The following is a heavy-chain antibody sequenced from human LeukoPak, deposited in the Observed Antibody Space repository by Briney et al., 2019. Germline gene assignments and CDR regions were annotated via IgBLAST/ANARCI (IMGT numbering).Heavy chain of an antibody. Sequence: PGGSLSLSCEASGFSFSMYDMTWVRQAPGKGLEYVSSISSRSTYRFSADSVRGRFTISRDDAKNLLFLHMNSLRGDDTAVYCCARLGPGRDVSNSFDLWGQGTLVTVSS. CDR2: ISSRSTYR. D-gene: IGHD5-24*01. CDR3: ARLGPGRDVSNSFDL. V-gene: IGHV3-21*06. CDR1: GFSFSMYD. J-gene: IGHJ4*02.